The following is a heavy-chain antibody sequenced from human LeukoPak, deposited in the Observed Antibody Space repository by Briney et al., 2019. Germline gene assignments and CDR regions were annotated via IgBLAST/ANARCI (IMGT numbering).Heavy chain of an antibody. V-gene: IGHV4-34*01. CDR2: INHSGST. Sequence: SETLSLTCAVYGGSFSGYYWSWIRQPPGKGLEWIGEINHSGSTNYNPSLKSRVTISVDTSKNQFSLKLSSVTAADTAVYYCARTYGDYGENYWGQGTLVTVSS. D-gene: IGHD4-17*01. CDR1: GGSFSGYY. CDR3: ARTYGDYGENY. J-gene: IGHJ4*02.